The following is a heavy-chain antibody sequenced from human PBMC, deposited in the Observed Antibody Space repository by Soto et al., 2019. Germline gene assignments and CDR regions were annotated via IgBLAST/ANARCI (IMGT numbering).Heavy chain of an antibody. V-gene: IGHV1-18*01. Sequence: XSGKVSCKASGYTFTSYGISWVRQAPGQGLEWMGWISAYNGNTNYAQKLQGRVTMTTDTSTSTAYMELRSLRSDDTAVYYCAREGPSTIFGVATPGYYGMDVWGQGTTVTVSS. CDR3: AREGPSTIFGVATPGYYGMDV. CDR2: ISAYNGNT. D-gene: IGHD3-3*01. J-gene: IGHJ6*02. CDR1: GYTFTSYG.